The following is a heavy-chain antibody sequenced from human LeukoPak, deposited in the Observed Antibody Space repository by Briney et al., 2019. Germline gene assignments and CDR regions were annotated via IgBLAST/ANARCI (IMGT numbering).Heavy chain of an antibody. J-gene: IGHJ4*02. V-gene: IGHV4-59*08. D-gene: IGHD2-2*01. CDR3: ARRSTSLFYFDY. Sequence: PSETLSLTCTVSGGSITSYYWRWIRQPPGKGQEWIGHIFYSGSTKYNPSLRSRVTISVDTSKNQFSLKLSSVTAADTAVYYGARRSTSLFYFDYWGQGTLVTVSS. CDR2: IFYSGST. CDR1: GGSITSYY.